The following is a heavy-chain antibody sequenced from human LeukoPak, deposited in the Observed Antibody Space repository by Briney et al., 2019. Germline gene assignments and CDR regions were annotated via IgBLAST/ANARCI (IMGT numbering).Heavy chain of an antibody. Sequence: GGSLRLSCAASGFTFSSHAMSWVRQAPGKGLEYVSSISSSGGTTGYADSVKGRFAISRDNSKNTLYLQMNSLRAEDTAVYYCAKLGGHPLHNYYVGVWGKGTTVAVSS. J-gene: IGHJ6*03. CDR3: AKLGGHPLHNYYVGV. D-gene: IGHD3-16*01. V-gene: IGHV3-23*01. CDR2: ISSSGGTT. CDR1: GFTFSSHA.